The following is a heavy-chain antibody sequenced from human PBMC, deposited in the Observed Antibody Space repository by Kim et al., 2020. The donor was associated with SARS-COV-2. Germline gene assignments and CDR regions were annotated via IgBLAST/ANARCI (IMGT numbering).Heavy chain of an antibody. CDR2: ISAYNGNT. J-gene: IGHJ6*02. Sequence: ASVKVSCKASGYTFTSYGISWVRQAPGQGLEWMGWISAYNGNTNYAQKLQGRVTMTTDTSTSTAYMELRSLRSDDTAVYYRACQEMATMNGMDVWGQGTTVTVSS. CDR1: GYTFTSYG. V-gene: IGHV1-18*01. CDR3: ACQEMATMNGMDV. D-gene: IGHD5-12*01.